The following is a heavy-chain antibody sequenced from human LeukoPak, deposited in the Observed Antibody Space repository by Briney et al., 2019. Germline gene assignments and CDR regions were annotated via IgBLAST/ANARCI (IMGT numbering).Heavy chain of an antibody. D-gene: IGHD3-22*01. Sequence: GGSLRLSCAASGFTFSSYSMNWVRQAPGKGLEWVSYISSSSGNIYYADSVKGRFTISRDNAKNSLYLQMNSLRAEDTALYYCARDRSKYYDSSGYQPQYYYYYMDVWGKGTTVTVSS. CDR2: ISSSSGNI. V-gene: IGHV3-48*04. CDR1: GFTFSSYS. CDR3: ARDRSKYYDSSGYQPQYYYYYMDV. J-gene: IGHJ6*03.